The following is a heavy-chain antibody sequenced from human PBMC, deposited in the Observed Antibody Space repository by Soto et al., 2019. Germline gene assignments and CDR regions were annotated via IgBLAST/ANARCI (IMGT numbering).Heavy chain of an antibody. CDR3: ARMESFGSLNWFDP. CDR2: MNPGSGDT. J-gene: IGHJ5*02. V-gene: IGHV1-8*02. CDR1: GCTFTNND. D-gene: IGHD5-18*01. Sequence: GASVKVSCKASGCTFTNNDVSWVRQATGQGLEWMGWMNPGSGDTGYAQKFQGRVTMTRDISIATAYMELNSLTSEDTAIYYCARMESFGSLNWFDPWGQGTLVTVSS.